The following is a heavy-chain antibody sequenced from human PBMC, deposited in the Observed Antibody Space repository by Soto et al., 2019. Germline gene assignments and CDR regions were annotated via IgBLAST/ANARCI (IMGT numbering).Heavy chain of an antibody. Sequence: GGSLSLSCAASGFTFSSYWMSWVRQAPGKGLEWVANIKQDGSEKYYVDSVKGRFTISRDNAKNSLYLQMNSLRAEDTAVYYCARPRTASLLWFGETELDYWGQGTLVTVSS. CDR1: GFTFSSYW. V-gene: IGHV3-7*01. CDR3: ARPRTASLLWFGETELDY. D-gene: IGHD3-10*01. J-gene: IGHJ4*02. CDR2: IKQDGSEK.